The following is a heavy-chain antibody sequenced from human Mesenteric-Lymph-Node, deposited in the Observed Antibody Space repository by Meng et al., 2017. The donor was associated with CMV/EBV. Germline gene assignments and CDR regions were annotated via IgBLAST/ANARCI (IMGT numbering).Heavy chain of an antibody. V-gene: IGHV3-23*01. CDR3: ANYGMDV. Sequence: GESLKISCAASGFTFSSYSMNWVRQAPGKGLEWVSGISGRGGITYYADSVKGRFTISRDNSKNTLYLQMNSLRAEDTAVYYCANYGMDVWGQGTTVTVSS. CDR2: ISGRGGIT. J-gene: IGHJ6*02. CDR1: GFTFSSYS.